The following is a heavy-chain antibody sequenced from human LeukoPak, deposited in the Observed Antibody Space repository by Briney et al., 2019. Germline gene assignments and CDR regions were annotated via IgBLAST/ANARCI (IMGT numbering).Heavy chain of an antibody. V-gene: IGHV4-39*07. CDR1: GGSISSSSYY. J-gene: IGHJ5*02. CDR3: ARGLLRYFDWSTAPFDP. CDR2: INHSGST. D-gene: IGHD3-9*01. Sequence: SETLSLTCTVSGGSISSSSYYWSWIRQPPGKGLEWIGEINHSGSTNYNPSLKSRVTISVDTSKNQFSLKLSSVTAADTAVYYCARGLLRYFDWSTAPFDPWGQGTLVTVSS.